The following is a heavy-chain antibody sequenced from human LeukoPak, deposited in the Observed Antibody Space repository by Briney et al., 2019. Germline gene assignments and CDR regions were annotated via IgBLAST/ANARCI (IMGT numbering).Heavy chain of an antibody. CDR1: GGSFSGYY. CDR2: INHSGST. D-gene: IGHD3-10*01. V-gene: IGHV4-34*01. J-gene: IGHJ6*04. CDR3: ARGSRSTYYYGSGSPQGYYYGMDV. Sequence: PSETLSLTCAVYGGSFSGYYWSWIRQPPGKGLEWIREINHSGSTNYNPSLKSRVTISVDTSKNQFSLKLSSVTAADTAVYYCARGSRSTYYYGSGSPQGYYYGMDVWGKGTTVTVSS.